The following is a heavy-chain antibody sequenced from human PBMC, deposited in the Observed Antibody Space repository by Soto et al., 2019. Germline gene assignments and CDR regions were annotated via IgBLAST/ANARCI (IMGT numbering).Heavy chain of an antibody. D-gene: IGHD3-16*01. J-gene: IGHJ6*02. V-gene: IGHV4-31*03. Sequence: QVQLQESGPGLVKPSQTLSLTCTVSGGSISSGGYYWSWIRQHPGKGLEWIGYIYYSGSTYYNPYLKLRVTISVDTSKNQFSLKLSSVTAADTAVYYCARDRITLLSYGMDVWGQGTTVTVSS. CDR1: GGSISSGGYY. CDR2: IYYSGST. CDR3: ARDRITLLSYGMDV.